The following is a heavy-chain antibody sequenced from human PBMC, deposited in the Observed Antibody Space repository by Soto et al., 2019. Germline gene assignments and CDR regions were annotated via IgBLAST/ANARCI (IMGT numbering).Heavy chain of an antibody. CDR2: IYYSGST. J-gene: IGHJ4*02. D-gene: IGHD7-27*01. CDR1: GGSISSYY. CDR3: ARRWGRTFDY. V-gene: IGHV4-59*08. Sequence: PSETLSLTCTVSGGSISSYYWSWIRQPPGKGLEWIGYIYYSGSTNYNPSLKSRVTISVDTSKNQFSLKLSSVTAADTDVYYCARRWGRTFDYWGQGTLVTVSS.